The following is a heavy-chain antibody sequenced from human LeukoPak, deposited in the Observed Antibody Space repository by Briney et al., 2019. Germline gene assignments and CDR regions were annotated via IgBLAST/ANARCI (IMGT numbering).Heavy chain of an antibody. J-gene: IGHJ5*02. CDR3: ARGGASGSHLYWFDP. D-gene: IGHD3-10*01. CDR1: GGSISRYY. CDR2: FHYSGST. V-gene: IGHV4-59*01. Sequence: SETLSLTCTVSGGSISRYYGNWLRQPPGEGLEWIGYFHYSGSTNYNPSLKSRVTISVDTSKNQFSLKLSSVTAADTAVYYCARGGASGSHLYWFDPWGQGTLVTVSS.